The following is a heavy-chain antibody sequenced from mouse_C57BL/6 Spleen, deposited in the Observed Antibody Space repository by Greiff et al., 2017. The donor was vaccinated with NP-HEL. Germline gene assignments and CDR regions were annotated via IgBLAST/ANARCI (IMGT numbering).Heavy chain of an antibody. J-gene: IGHJ3*01. Sequence: EVHLVESGGGLVQPGGSLKLSCAASGFTFSDYYMYWVRQTPEKRLEWVAYISNGGGSTYYPDTVKGRFTISRDNAKNTLYLQMSRLKSEDTAMYYCARHGYEFAYWGQGTLVTVSA. CDR3: ARHGYEFAY. D-gene: IGHD2-2*01. V-gene: IGHV5-12*01. CDR1: GFTFSDYY. CDR2: ISNGGGST.